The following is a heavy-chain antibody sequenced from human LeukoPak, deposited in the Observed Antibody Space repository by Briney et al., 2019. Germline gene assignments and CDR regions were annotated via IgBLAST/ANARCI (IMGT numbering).Heavy chain of an antibody. J-gene: IGHJ6*03. CDR3: AKVSGSGTYYYYYMDV. CDR2: INHSGYSI. Sequence: PGGSLRLSCVASNTYAMSWDRQAPGKGLEWVSTINHSGYSIYYADSVKGRFTISRDNSKNTLYLQMNSLRAEDTAVYYCAKVSGSGTYYYYYMDVWGKGTTVTVSS. CDR1: NTYA. D-gene: IGHD2-15*01. V-gene: IGHV3-23*01.